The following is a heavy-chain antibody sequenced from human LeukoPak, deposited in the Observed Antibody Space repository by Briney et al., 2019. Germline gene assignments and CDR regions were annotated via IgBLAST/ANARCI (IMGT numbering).Heavy chain of an antibody. CDR3: ASFYYYDSSGYYWGVIDY. D-gene: IGHD3-22*01. J-gene: IGHJ4*02. V-gene: IGHV3-74*03. Sequence: GGSLRLSCAASGFTFSSYWMRWVRQAPGKGLVWVSGIKGDGGEITYADSVKGRVTISRDNAKNTVYLQLNSLRAEDTAVYYCASFYYYDSSGYYWGVIDYWGQGTLVTVSS. CDR2: IKGDGGEI. CDR1: GFTFSSYW.